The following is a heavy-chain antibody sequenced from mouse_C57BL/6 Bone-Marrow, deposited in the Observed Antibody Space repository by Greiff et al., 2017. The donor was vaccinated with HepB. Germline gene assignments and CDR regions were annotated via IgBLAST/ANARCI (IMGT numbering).Heavy chain of an antibody. V-gene: IGHV3-5*01. CDR1: GISITTGNYR. Sequence: VQLKESGPGLVKPSQTVFLTCTVTGISITTGNYRWSWIRQFPGNKLEWIGYIYYSGTITYNPSLTSRTTITRDTPKNQFFLEMNSLTAEDTATYYCARAGDYYGSSYDYWGQGTTLTVSS. D-gene: IGHD1-1*01. J-gene: IGHJ2*01. CDR3: ARAGDYYGSSYDY. CDR2: IYYSGTI.